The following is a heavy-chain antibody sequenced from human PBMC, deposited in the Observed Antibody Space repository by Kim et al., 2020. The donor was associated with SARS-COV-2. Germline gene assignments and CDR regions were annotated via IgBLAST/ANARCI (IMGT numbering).Heavy chain of an antibody. CDR2: ISYDGSNK. Sequence: GGSLRLSCAASGFTFSSYGMHWVRQAPGKGLEWVAVISYDGSNKYYADSVKGRFTISRDNSKNTLYLQMNSLRAEDTAVYYCAKDGEGDIVVVPAAQDSSSSGSLDYWGQGTLVTVSS. CDR1: GFTFSSYG. V-gene: IGHV3-30*18. J-gene: IGHJ4*02. D-gene: IGHD2-2*01. CDR3: AKDGEGDIVVVPAAQDSSSSGSLDY.